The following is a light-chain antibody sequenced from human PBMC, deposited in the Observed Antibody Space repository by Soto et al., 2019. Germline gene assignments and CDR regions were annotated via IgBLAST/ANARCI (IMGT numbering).Light chain of an antibody. V-gene: IGKV1-5*01. Sequence: DIQMTQSPSTLSASVGDRVTITCRASQSISSWLAWYLQKPGKAPKLLIYDASSLESGVPSRFSGSGSGTDFTLTISSLEPEDFAVYYCQQRSNWPTFGQGTKVDIK. J-gene: IGKJ1*01. CDR2: DAS. CDR3: QQRSNWPT. CDR1: QSISSW.